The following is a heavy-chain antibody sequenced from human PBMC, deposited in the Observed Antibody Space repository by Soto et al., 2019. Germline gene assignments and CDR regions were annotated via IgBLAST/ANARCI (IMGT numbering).Heavy chain of an antibody. CDR3: ARPNHRCGMDV. J-gene: IGHJ6*02. V-gene: IGHV1-18*01. CDR2: ISTYNGDT. CDR1: GYSVTISG. Sequence: GASVKVGCEACGYSVTISGISGARQAPGQGLEWMGWISTYNGDTNYAQTFQGRVTMTEDTSTDTAYMELRSLRSDDTAVYYCARPNHRCGMDVWAQGTTVTVSS.